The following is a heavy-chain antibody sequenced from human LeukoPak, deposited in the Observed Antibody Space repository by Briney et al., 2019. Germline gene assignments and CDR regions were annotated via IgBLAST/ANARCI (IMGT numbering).Heavy chain of an antibody. CDR2: IYYSGST. V-gene: IGHV4-61*01. J-gene: IGHJ4*02. CDR1: GGSVSSGSYY. Sequence: SEALSLTCTVSGGSVSSGSYYWSWIRQPPGKGLEWIGYIYYSGSTNYNPSLKSRVTISVDTSKNQVSLKMSSVTAADTAVYYCASGLSFGVVVINPFDYWGQGTLVTVSS. CDR3: ASGLSFGVVVINPFDY. D-gene: IGHD3-22*01.